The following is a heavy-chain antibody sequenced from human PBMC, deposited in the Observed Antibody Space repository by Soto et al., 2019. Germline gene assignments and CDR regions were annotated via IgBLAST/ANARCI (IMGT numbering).Heavy chain of an antibody. CDR1: GFTFSSYW. D-gene: IGHD3-22*01. J-gene: IGHJ3*02. CDR2: IKQDGSEK. Sequence: PGGSLRLSCAASGFTFSSYWMSWVRQAPGKGLEWVANIKQDGSEKYYVDSVKGRFTISRDNAKNSLYLQMNSLRAEDTAVYYCAEYYYDSSGPDDAFDIWGQGTMVTVS. CDR3: AEYYYDSSGPDDAFDI. V-gene: IGHV3-7*03.